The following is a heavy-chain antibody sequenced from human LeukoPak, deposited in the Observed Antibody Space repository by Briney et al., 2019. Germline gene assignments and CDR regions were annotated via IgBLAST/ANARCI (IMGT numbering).Heavy chain of an antibody. V-gene: IGHV1-24*01. CDR1: GYTLTELS. Sequence: ASVKVSCKVSGYTLTELSMHWVRQAPGQGLEWMGGFDPEDGETIYAQKFQGRVTMTEDTSTDTAYMELSSLRSEDTAVYYCATVGSSWYGRYYYYMDVWGKGTTVTVSS. CDR2: FDPEDGET. CDR3: ATVGSSWYGRYYYYMDV. J-gene: IGHJ6*03. D-gene: IGHD6-13*01.